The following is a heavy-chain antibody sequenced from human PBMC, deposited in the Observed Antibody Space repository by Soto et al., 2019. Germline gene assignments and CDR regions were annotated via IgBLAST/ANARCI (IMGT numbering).Heavy chain of an antibody. D-gene: IGHD3-10*01. V-gene: IGHV3-23*01. CDR1: GFTFSTYA. CDR3: AKRPTSTGFGDPFDI. CDR2: LSSSGGNT. J-gene: IGHJ3*02. Sequence: EVQLLEYGGDLVQPGGSLRLSCAASGFTFSTYAMSWVRQAPGKGLEWVSTLSSSGGNTYYTDSVKGRFTISRDNSKNTLYLQMNSLRAEDTAIYYCAKRPTSTGFGDPFDIWGQGTMVTVSS.